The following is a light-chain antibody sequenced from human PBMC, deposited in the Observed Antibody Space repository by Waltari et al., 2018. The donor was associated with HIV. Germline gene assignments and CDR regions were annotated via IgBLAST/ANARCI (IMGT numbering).Light chain of an antibody. Sequence: QSALTQPASVSGSPGQSITISCTGTSSAVGSYNLVSWYQQHPGKAPKLMIYEVSKRPSGVSNRFSGSKSGNTASLTISGLQAEDEADYYCCSYAGSSTYVFVTGTKVTVL. CDR3: CSYAGSSTYV. CDR1: SSAVGSYNL. J-gene: IGLJ1*01. V-gene: IGLV2-23*02. CDR2: EVS.